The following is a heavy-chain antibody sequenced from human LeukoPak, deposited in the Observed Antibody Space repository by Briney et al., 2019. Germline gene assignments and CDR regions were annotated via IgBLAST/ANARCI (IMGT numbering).Heavy chain of an antibody. D-gene: IGHD3-22*01. J-gene: IGHJ6*02. V-gene: IGHV3-9*01. CDR2: ISWNSGSI. CDR3: AKDIRRPKNYYDSSGYYDYYYYGMDV. Sequence: GGSLRLSCAASGFTFDDYAMHWVRQAPGKGLEWVSGISWNSGSIGHADSVKGRFTISRDNAKNSLYLQMNSLRAEDTALYYCAKDIRRPKNYYDSSGYYDYYYYGMDVWGQGTTVTVPS. CDR1: GFTFDDYA.